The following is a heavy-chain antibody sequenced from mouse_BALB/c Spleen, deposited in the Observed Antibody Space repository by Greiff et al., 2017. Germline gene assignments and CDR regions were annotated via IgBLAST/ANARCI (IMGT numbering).Heavy chain of an antibody. CDR2: ISSGGGST. Sequence: EVKLVESGGGLVKPGGSLKLSCAASGFAFSSYDMSWVRQTPEKRLEWVAYISSGGGSTYYPDTVKGRFTISRDNAKNTLYLQMSSLKSEDTAMYYCARHRRPSRDYAMDYWGQGTSVTVSS. CDR3: ARHRRPSRDYAMDY. J-gene: IGHJ4*01. CDR1: GFAFSSYD. V-gene: IGHV5-12-1*01.